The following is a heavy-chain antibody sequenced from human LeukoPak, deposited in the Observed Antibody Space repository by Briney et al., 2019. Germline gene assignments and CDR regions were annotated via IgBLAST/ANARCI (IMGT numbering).Heavy chain of an antibody. Sequence: ASVKVSCKASGGTFSSYAISWVRQAPGQGLEWMGGIIPIFGTANYAQKFQGRVTITADESTSTAYMELSSLRSEDTAVYYCARSEIVVVPAAIKGGYYFDYWGQGTLVTVSS. CDR1: GGTFSSYA. V-gene: IGHV1-69*13. CDR2: IIPIFGTA. D-gene: IGHD2-2*02. CDR3: ARSEIVVVPAAIKGGYYFDY. J-gene: IGHJ4*02.